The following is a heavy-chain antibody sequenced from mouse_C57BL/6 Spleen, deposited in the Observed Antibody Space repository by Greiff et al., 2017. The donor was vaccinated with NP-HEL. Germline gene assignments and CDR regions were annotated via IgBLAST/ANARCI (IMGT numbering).Heavy chain of an antibody. J-gene: IGHJ2*01. Sequence: QVQLQQSGPELVKPGASVKISCKASGYAFSSSWMNWVKQRPGKGLEWIGRIYPGDGDTNYNGKFKGKATLTADKSSSTAYMQLSSLTSEDSAVYFCARLSSSSSFDYWGQGTPLTVSS. CDR3: ARLSSSSSFDY. D-gene: IGHD1-3*01. CDR1: GYAFSSSW. CDR2: IYPGDGDT. V-gene: IGHV1-82*01.